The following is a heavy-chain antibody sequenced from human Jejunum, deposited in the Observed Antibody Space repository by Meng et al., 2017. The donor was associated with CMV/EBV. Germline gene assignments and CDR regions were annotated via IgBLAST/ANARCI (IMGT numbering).Heavy chain of an antibody. V-gene: IGHV5-51*01. D-gene: IGHD3-16*02. J-gene: IGHJ3*02. CDR1: GNSLTRYW. Sequence: KGYGNSLTRYWIGRVSQRDGKGMEWMGIIYPGDSDTRYSTSFQGQVTISADKSISTAYLQWSSLKASDTAMYYCARSIGAFDIWGQGTMITVSS. CDR2: IYPGDSDT. CDR3: ARSIGAFDI.